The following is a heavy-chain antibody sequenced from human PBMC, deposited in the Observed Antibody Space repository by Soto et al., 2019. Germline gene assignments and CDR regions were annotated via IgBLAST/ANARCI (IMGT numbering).Heavy chain of an antibody. CDR3: AREDSIIIPAVSDF. V-gene: IGHV3-21*01. CDR1: GFAFNNYG. J-gene: IGHJ4*02. Sequence: GGSLRLSCTVSGFAFNNYGINWVRQAPGKGLEWVSSISKSDYTYYSDSVKGRFAISRDNAKSPVSLQMNTLRVEDTAVYYCAREDSIIIPAVSDFWGQGTLVTVSS. D-gene: IGHD2-2*01. CDR2: ISKSDYT.